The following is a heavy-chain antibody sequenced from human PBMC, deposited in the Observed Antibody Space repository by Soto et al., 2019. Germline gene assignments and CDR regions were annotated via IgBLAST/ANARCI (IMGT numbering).Heavy chain of an antibody. J-gene: IGHJ6*02. D-gene: IGHD1-20*01. CDR2: IIPIFDTA. Sequence: QVQLVQSGAEVKKPGSSVKVSCKASGGTFSSYAISWVRQAPGQGLERMGGIIPIFDTANYAQKFQGRVTITADESTSTAYMELSSLRSEDTAVYYCARSITGTVSYYYGMDVWGQGTTVTVSS. CDR3: ARSITGTVSYYYGMDV. V-gene: IGHV1-69*12. CDR1: GGTFSSYA.